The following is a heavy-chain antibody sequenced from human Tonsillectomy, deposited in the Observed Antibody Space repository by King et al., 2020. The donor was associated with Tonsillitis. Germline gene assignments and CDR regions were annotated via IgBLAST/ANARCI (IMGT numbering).Heavy chain of an antibody. D-gene: IGHD3-9*01. CDR1: GFTFSRYV. J-gene: IGHJ4*02. V-gene: IGHV3-23*04. CDR2: ISVSGGST. Sequence: VQLVESGGGLVQPGGSLRLSCAASGFTFSRYVMSWVRQAPGKRLEWVSSISVSGGSTSYADSVKGRFTISRDNSNNTLYLQMNSLRAEDTAVYYCAKVNYDILTHFDYWGQGTLVTVYS. CDR3: AKVNYDILTHFDY.